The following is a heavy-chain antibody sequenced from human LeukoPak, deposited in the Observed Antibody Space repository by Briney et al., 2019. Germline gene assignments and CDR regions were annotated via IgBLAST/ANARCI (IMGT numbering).Heavy chain of an antibody. D-gene: IGHD5-18*01. V-gene: IGHV3-30*03. CDR1: GFTFSSYG. CDR3: ARERDTAMAYFDY. J-gene: IGHJ4*02. Sequence: GGSLRLSCAASGFTFSSYGMHWVRQAPGKGLEWVAVISYDGSNKYYADSVKGRFTISRDNSKNTLYLQMNSLRAEDTAVYHCARERDTAMAYFDYWGQGTLVTVSS. CDR2: ISYDGSNK.